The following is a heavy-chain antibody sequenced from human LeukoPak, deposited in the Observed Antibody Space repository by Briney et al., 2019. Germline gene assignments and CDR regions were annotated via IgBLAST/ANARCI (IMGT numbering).Heavy chain of an antibody. D-gene: IGHD3-3*01. CDR3: AKDRSRGYYASYYFDY. Sequence: GGSLRLSCAASGFTFSSYAMSWVRQAPGKGLEWVSAISGSGGSTYYADSVKGRFTISRDNSKNTLYLQMNSLRAEDTAVYYCAKDRSRGYYASYYFDYWGQGTLVTVSS. V-gene: IGHV3-23*01. CDR2: ISGSGGST. CDR1: GFTFSSYA. J-gene: IGHJ4*02.